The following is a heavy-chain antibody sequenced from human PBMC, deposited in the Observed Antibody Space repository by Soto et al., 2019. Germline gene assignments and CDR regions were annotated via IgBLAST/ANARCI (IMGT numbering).Heavy chain of an antibody. J-gene: IGHJ4*02. CDR3: ASCSGGSCSNFDY. CDR1: GGSISSYY. CDR2: IYYSGST. D-gene: IGHD2-15*01. Sequence: ASETLSLTCTVSGGSISSYYWSWIRQPPGKGLEWIGYIYYSGSTNYNPSLKSRVTISVDTSKNQFSLKLSSVTAADTAVYYCASCSGGSCSNFDYWGQGTLVTVSS. V-gene: IGHV4-59*01.